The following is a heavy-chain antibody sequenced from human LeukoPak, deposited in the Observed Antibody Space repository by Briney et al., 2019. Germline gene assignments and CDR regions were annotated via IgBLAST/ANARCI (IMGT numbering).Heavy chain of an antibody. D-gene: IGHD5-12*01. CDR1: GYRFTTYW. J-gene: IGHJ4*02. CDR3: ARQITDQSSGYDSIDY. Sequence: GESLKISCKASGYRFTTYWIGWVRQMPGKGLEWMGIIYPGDPDTRYSPSFEGQVTISADKSFTTAYLQWSSLKASDAAMYYCARQITDQSSGYDSIDYWGQGTLVTVSS. CDR2: IYPGDPDT. V-gene: IGHV5-51*01.